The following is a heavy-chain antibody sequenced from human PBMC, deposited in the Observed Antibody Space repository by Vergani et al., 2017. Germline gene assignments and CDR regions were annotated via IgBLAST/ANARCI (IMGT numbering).Heavy chain of an antibody. V-gene: IGHV3-30*04. J-gene: IGHJ3*02. CDR1: RFTFRNYE. D-gene: IGHD1-26*01. CDR3: ARDLQGATDAFDI. Sequence: QVQLVGSGGGVVQSGRSLWLSCAASRFTFRNYEMHWVRQAPGKGLEWVAVISYDGRNKYYADSVKGRFTSSRDNSKNTLYLQMNSLRAEDTAVYYCARDLQGATDAFDIWDEGIMVTVSS. CDR2: ISYDGRNK.